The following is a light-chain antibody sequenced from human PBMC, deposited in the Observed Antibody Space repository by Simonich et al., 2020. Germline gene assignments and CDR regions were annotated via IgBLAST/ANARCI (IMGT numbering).Light chain of an antibody. CDR2: WES. CDR1: QSVLYSTNNKNY. V-gene: IGKV4-1*01. J-gene: IGKJ3*01. Sequence: DIVMTQSPESLALSLCERATINFKSNQSVLYSTNNKNYLAWYQQKTGHPPKLIIYWESTRESGVPDRFSGSRSGTDFTLTISSLQAEDVAVYYCQQYYSTPPITFGPGTKVDIK. CDR3: QQYYSTPPIT.